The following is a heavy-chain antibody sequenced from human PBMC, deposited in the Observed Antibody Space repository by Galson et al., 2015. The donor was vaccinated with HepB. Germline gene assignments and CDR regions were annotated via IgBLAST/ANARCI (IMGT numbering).Heavy chain of an antibody. J-gene: IGHJ4*02. Sequence: SLRLSCAVSGFSFSNSAMTWARQAPGRGLEWISGISISGRNTYYADSVKGRFTIPRDNSKNTVFLQMNSLRAEDTAVYYCAKEEVPNDYWGQGTLVTVSS. CDR1: GFSFSNSA. CDR2: ISISGRNT. D-gene: IGHD4/OR15-4a*01. CDR3: AKEEVPNDY. V-gene: IGHV3-23*01.